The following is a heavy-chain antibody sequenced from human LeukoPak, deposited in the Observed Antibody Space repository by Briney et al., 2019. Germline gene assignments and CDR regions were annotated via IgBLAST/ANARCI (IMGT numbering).Heavy chain of an antibody. V-gene: IGHV4-59*01. CDR1: GGSISSYY. CDR2: IYYSGST. D-gene: IGHD3-9*01. Sequence: PPETLSLTCTVSGGSISSYYWSWIRQPPGKGLEWIGYIYYSGSTNYNPFLKSRVTISVDTSKNQFSLKLSSVTAADTAVYYCARYGYDILTGYHWFDPWGQGTLVNVSS. J-gene: IGHJ5*02. CDR3: ARYGYDILTGYHWFDP.